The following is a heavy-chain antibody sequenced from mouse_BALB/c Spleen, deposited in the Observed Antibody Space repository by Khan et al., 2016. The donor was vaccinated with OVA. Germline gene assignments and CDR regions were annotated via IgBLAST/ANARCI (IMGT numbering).Heavy chain of an antibody. CDR1: GYTFTTYW. CDR3: TRGKIDD. CDR2: INPTSGYT. Sequence: QVQLKQSGAELAKPGASVKMSCKASGYTFTTYWMHWVKQRPGQGLEWIGYINPTSGYTDYNEKFKDRATLSADKSSSTAYMQLSSLTSEDSAVYYCTRGKIDDWGQGTTLTVSS. D-gene: IGHD2-1*01. J-gene: IGHJ2*01. V-gene: IGHV1-7*01.